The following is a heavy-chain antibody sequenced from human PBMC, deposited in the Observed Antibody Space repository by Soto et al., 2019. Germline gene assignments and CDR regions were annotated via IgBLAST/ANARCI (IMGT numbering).Heavy chain of an antibody. D-gene: IGHD6-19*01. CDR1: GYTFTSYA. CDR3: ARADSSGWYLGAFDI. J-gene: IGHJ3*02. Sequence: ASVKVSCKASGYTFTSYAMHWVRQAPGQRLEWMGWISAGNGNTKYSQKFQGRVTITRDTSASTAYMELSSLRSEDTAVYYCARADSSGWYLGAFDIWGQGTMVTVSS. V-gene: IGHV1-3*01. CDR2: ISAGNGNT.